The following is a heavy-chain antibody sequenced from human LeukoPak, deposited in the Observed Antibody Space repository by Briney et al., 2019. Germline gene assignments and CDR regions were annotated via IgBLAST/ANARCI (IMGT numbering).Heavy chain of an antibody. D-gene: IGHD6-13*01. Sequence: SETLSLTCTVSGGSISSYYWSWIRQPPGKGLEWIGYIYYSGSTNYNPSLKSRVTISVDTPKNQFSLKLSSVTAADTAVYYCARGPQGYSSSWYDYWGQGTLVTVSS. CDR1: GGSISSYY. CDR2: IYYSGST. CDR3: ARGPQGYSSSWYDY. V-gene: IGHV4-59*01. J-gene: IGHJ4*02.